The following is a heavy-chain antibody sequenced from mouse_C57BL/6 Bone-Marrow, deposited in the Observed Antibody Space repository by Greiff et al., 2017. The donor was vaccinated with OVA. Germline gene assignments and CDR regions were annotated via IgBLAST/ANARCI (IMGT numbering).Heavy chain of an antibody. CDR1: GYAFTNYL. J-gene: IGHJ2*01. V-gene: IGHV1-54*01. CDR2: INPGSGGT. Sequence: QVHVKQSGAELVRPGTSVKVSCKASGYAFTNYLIEWVKQRPGQGLEWIGVINPGSGGTSYNEKFKGKATLTADKSSSTAYMQLSSLTSEDSAVYFCAKSDYYGSSPDYWGQGTTLTVSS. CDR3: AKSDYYGSSPDY. D-gene: IGHD1-1*01.